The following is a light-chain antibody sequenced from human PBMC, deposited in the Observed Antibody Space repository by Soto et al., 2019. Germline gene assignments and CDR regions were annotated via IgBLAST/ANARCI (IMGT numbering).Light chain of an antibody. CDR2: DVS. V-gene: IGLV2-14*01. CDR3: SSYTSSSTLYYV. J-gene: IGLJ1*01. Sequence: QSALTQPASVSGSPGQSITIPCTGTSSDGFGYNYVCWYQQHPGKAPKLMIYDVSNRPSGVSNLFSGSKSGNTGSLTISGLQAEDEADYYCSSYTSSSTLYYVFGTGTKVTVL. CDR1: SSDGFGYNY.